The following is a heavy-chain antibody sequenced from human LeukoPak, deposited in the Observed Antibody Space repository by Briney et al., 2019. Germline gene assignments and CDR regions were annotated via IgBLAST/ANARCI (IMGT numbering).Heavy chain of an antibody. CDR2: ISTSSSYT. CDR1: GFTLSDYY. V-gene: IGHV3-11*05. Sequence: GGSLRLSCAASGFTLSDYYMSWIRQAPAKGLEWVSYISTSSSYTNYADSVKGRFTIASDNAKNSLYLQMNSLRAEDTAVYYCAREVGATTTAAFDIWGQGTLVTVSS. J-gene: IGHJ3*02. CDR3: AREVGATTTAAFDI. D-gene: IGHD1-26*01.